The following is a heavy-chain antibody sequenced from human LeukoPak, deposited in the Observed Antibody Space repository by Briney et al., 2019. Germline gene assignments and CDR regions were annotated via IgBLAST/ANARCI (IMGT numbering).Heavy chain of an antibody. CDR2: ISWNSGSI. V-gene: IGHV3-9*01. D-gene: IGHD3-22*01. Sequence: GGSLRLSCAASGFTFDDYAMHWVRQAPGKGLEWVSGISWNSGSIGYADSVKGRFTISKDNAKNSLYLQMNSLRAEDTALYYCAKDKNYDSSGNFDYWGQGTLVTVSS. J-gene: IGHJ4*02. CDR1: GFTFDDYA. CDR3: AKDKNYDSSGNFDY.